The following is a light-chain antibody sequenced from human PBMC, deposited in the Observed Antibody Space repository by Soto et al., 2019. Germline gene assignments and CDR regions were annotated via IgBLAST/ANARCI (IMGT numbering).Light chain of an antibody. J-gene: IGKJ2*01. CDR3: QQSHGIPYT. CDR2: AAS. Sequence: VIWMTQSPSLLSASTGDRVTISCRMSQTISTYLNWYQQKPGKAPKLLIYAASTLQSGVPSRFSGSGSGTDFTLTINSLQPEDFATYYCQQSHGIPYTFGQGTKLEIK. V-gene: IGKV1D-8*03. CDR1: QTISTY.